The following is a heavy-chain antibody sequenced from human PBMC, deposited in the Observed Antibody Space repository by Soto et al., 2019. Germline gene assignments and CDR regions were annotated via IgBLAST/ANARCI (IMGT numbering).Heavy chain of an antibody. J-gene: IGHJ4*02. V-gene: IGHV4-30-4*01. CDR1: GGSISSGDYN. D-gene: IGHD4-17*01. Sequence: QVQLQESGPGLVKASQTLSLTCTVSGGSISSGDYNWSWIRQPPGKGLEWIGYIYYSGYTYNNPSXKXXVTISVDTSKTQFSLKLSSVTAADTAVYYCARSGDYVPFDYWGQGTLVTVSS. CDR2: IYYSGYT. CDR3: ARSGDYVPFDY.